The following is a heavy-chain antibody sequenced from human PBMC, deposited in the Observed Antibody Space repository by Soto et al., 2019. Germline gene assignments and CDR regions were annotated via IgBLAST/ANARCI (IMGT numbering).Heavy chain of an antibody. D-gene: IGHD2-2*01. Sequence: VQLVQSGVEVKKPGASVKVSCKASGYTFTGSGISWVRQAPGQGLEWMGWISGYNGNTNYAQKFQGRVTMTTDTSTSTAYMELRSLRSDDTAVYYCARQGSMPYYYYGMDVWGQGTTVTVSS. CDR1: GYTFTGSG. CDR3: ARQGSMPYYYYGMDV. CDR2: ISGYNGNT. J-gene: IGHJ6*02. V-gene: IGHV1-18*01.